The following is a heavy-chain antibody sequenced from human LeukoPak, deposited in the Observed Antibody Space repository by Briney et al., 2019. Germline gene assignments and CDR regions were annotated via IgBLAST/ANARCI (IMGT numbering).Heavy chain of an antibody. J-gene: IGHJ4*02. Sequence: GKSLRLSCAASGFTFSSYAMHWVRQTPGKGLEWVALVSYDGSYKYYADSVRGRFAISRDNSNNTLYLQMNSLRTEDTAVYYCTSGGGYRVYFDSWGQGALVTVSS. CDR3: TSGGGYRVYFDS. CDR2: VSYDGSYK. D-gene: IGHD2-2*01. CDR1: GFTFSSYA. V-gene: IGHV3-30*09.